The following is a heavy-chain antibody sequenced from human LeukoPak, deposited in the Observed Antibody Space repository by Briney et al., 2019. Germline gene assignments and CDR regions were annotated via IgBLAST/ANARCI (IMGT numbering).Heavy chain of an antibody. J-gene: IGHJ3*02. V-gene: IGHV4-59*08. Sequence: SETLSLTCTVSGGSMSSYYWSWIRQPPGKGLEWIGYIYYSGSTKYNPSLKSRVTISVDTSKNQFSLKLSSVTAADTAVYYCARRYSGYGNAFDIWGQGTMVTVSS. CDR2: IYYSGST. D-gene: IGHD5-12*01. CDR3: ARRYSGYGNAFDI. CDR1: GGSMSSYY.